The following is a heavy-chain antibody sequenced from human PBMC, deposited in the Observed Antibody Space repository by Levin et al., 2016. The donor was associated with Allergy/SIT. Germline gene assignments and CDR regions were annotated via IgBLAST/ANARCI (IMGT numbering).Heavy chain of an antibody. Sequence: SETLSLTCTVSGGSISSGGYYWSWIRQHPGKGLEWIGYIYYSGSTYYNPSLKSRVTISVDTSKNQFSLKLSSVTAADTAVYYCARSRDYYDSSGYLAIPPFYYFDYWGQGTLVTVSS. CDR2: IYYSGST. CDR1: GGSISSGGYY. J-gene: IGHJ4*02. V-gene: IGHV4-31*03. D-gene: IGHD3-22*01. CDR3: ARSRDYYDSSGYLAIPPFYYFDY.